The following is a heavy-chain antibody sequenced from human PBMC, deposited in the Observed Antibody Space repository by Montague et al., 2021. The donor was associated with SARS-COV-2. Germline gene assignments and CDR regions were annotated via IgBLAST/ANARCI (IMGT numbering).Heavy chain of an antibody. CDR2: ISSNGKT. Sequence: SETLSLTCTVSGGTKNDHYRSWIRQSTGKALEWIGHISSNGKTNYKPSTKSRVTLSADASRNEFSLKRDTATAADTAVYFCARRGYYDSAGYHWHLDLWGRGMLVSVSS. D-gene: IGHD3-22*01. CDR3: ARRGYYDSAGYHWHLDL. CDR1: GGTKNDHY. V-gene: IGHV4-4*09. J-gene: IGHJ2*01.